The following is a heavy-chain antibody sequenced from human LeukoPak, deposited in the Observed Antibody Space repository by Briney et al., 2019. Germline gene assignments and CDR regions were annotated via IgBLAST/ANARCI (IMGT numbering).Heavy chain of an antibody. D-gene: IGHD3-10*01. CDR3: AKDRLLLARGVIAAFDI. V-gene: IGHV3-30*18. J-gene: IGHJ3*02. CDR1: GFTFSTYG. Sequence: PGGSLRLSCAASGFTFSTYGMHWVRQAPGKGLEWVAVISYDGDNKYFADSVKGRFTISRDNSKNTLYLQMNSLRAEDTAVYYCAKDRLLLARGVIAAFDIWGQGTMVTVSS. CDR2: ISYDGDNK.